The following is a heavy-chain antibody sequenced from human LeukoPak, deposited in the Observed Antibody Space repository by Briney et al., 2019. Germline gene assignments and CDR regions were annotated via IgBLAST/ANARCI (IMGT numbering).Heavy chain of an antibody. D-gene: IGHD3-10*01. Sequence: PGGTLRLSCAASGFTFSSYGMSWVRQAPGKGLEWVSAISGSGGSTYYADSVKGRFTISRDNSKNTLYLQMSSLRAEDTAIYYCATSRDYGSGSPFTNWFDPWGQGTLVTVSS. V-gene: IGHV3-23*01. J-gene: IGHJ5*02. CDR2: ISGSGGST. CDR1: GFTFSSYG. CDR3: ATSRDYGSGSPFTNWFDP.